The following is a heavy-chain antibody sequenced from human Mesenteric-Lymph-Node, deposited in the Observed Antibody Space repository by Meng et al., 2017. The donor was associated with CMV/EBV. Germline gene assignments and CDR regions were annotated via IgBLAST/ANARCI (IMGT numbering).Heavy chain of an antibody. CDR1: GGSFSGYY. V-gene: IGHV4-34*01. J-gene: IGHJ5*02. Sequence: ESLRLSCAVYGGSFSGYYWSWIRQPPGKGLEWIGEINHSGSTNYNPSLKSRVTISVDTSKNQFSLKLSSVTAADTAVYYCAREVTIFGVHYQAGWFDPWGQGTLVTVSS. CDR3: AREVTIFGVHYQAGWFDP. D-gene: IGHD3-3*01. CDR2: INHSGST.